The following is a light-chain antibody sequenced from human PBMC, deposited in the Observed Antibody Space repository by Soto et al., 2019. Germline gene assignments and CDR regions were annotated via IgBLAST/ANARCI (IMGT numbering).Light chain of an antibody. CDR3: SSYARRSNLL. CDR1: SSDIGDYDY. Sequence: QSVLTQPPSASGSPGQSVTISCTGTSSDIGDYDYVSWYQQHPGKAPKLIIYEVTKRPSGVPDRFSGSKSGNSASLTVSGLQAEDEGDYFCSSYARRSNLLFGGGTKLTVL. V-gene: IGLV2-8*01. J-gene: IGLJ2*01. CDR2: EVT.